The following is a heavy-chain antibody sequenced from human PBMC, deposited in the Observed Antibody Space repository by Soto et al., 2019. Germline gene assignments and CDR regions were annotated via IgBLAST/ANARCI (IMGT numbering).Heavy chain of an antibody. CDR1: GGSSRQSSYF. D-gene: IGHD5-18*01. Sequence: SETLSLTCAVSGGSSRQSSYFWGWIRQPPGKGLEWIASVYYSGTPYYNPSLKSRVTISIDTSKTQISLKLKSLTAADTAVYYCARADTAMDPHGYWGQGILV. CDR3: ARADTAMDPHGY. V-gene: IGHV4-39*01. J-gene: IGHJ4*02. CDR2: VYYSGTP.